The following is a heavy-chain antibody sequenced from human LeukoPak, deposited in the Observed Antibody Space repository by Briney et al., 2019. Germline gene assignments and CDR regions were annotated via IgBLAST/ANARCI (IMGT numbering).Heavy chain of an antibody. J-gene: IGHJ4*02. V-gene: IGHV1-2*02. CDR1: GYTFTDYY. D-gene: IGHD3-3*01. CDR3: ARLTNDDFWSGYYS. Sequence: ASVKVSCKASGYTFTDYYLHWVRQAPGQGLEWMGWINPNSGDTNSAQMFQGRVTMTRDTSISTVYMELSSLRSDDTAVYYCARLTNDDFWSGYYSRGQGTLVTVSS. CDR2: INPNSGDT.